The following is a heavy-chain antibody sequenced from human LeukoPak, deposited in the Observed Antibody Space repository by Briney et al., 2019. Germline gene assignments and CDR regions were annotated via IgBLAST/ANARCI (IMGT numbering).Heavy chain of an antibody. Sequence: SVKVSCKASGYTFTSYGISWVRQAPGQGLEWMGGIIPIFGTANYAQKFQGRVTITADESASTAYMELSSLRSEDTAVYYCARVGTYGFSGWLRFWGQGTLVTVSS. CDR1: GYTFTSYG. D-gene: IGHD6-19*01. CDR3: ARVGTYGFSGWLRF. J-gene: IGHJ4*02. CDR2: IIPIFGTA. V-gene: IGHV1-69*13.